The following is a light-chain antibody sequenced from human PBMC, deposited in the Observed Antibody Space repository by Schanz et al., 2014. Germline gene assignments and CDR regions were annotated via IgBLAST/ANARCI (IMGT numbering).Light chain of an antibody. Sequence: QSALTQPASVSGSPGQSITISCTGTNSDVGTYDLVSWYQHHPGKAPKLIIYEGSKRPSGVPDRFSGSKSGNTASLTISGLQADDEADYYCCSYAGSGTNVFGTGTKLTVL. CDR3: CSYAGSGTNV. V-gene: IGLV2-23*01. CDR2: EGS. CDR1: NSDVGTYDL. J-gene: IGLJ1*01.